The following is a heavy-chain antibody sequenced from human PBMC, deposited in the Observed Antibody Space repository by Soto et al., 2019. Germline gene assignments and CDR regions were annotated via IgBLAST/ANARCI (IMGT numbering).Heavy chain of an antibody. J-gene: IGHJ4*02. V-gene: IGHV3-11*01. CDR1: GYTFSDYY. Sequence: SLRLSCAASGYTFSDYYMSWIRQAPGKGLEWISYIDTSGTKIYYADSVKGRFTITRDNAKNSLYLEVNSLRDEDTAVYYCASHYDMWSGYLSPVDYWGQGTLVTSPQ. CDR2: IDTSGTKI. D-gene: IGHD3-3*01. CDR3: ASHYDMWSGYLSPVDY.